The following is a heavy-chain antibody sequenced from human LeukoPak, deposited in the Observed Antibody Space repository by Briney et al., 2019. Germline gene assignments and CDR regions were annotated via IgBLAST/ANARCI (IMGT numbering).Heavy chain of an antibody. CDR1: GFTFSSNA. J-gene: IGHJ6*03. D-gene: IGHD6-13*01. CDR2: ITAGGDTP. Sequence: WGSLRLSCAASGFTFSSNAMTWVRQAPGKGLECVSAITAGGDTPYYADSVRGRFTISRDNSRNTLYLQLNSLRAGDTAVYYCAKDSSSWYSVYYYYMDVWGKGTTVTISS. V-gene: IGHV3-23*01. CDR3: AKDSSSWYSVYYYYMDV.